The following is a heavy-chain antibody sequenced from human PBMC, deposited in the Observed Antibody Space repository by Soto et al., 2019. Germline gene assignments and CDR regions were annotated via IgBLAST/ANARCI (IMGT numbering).Heavy chain of an antibody. CDR3: ARALYYYDSSGYQGLGY. J-gene: IGHJ4*02. CDR2: ISYDGSNK. Sequence: LRLSCAASGFTFSSYAMHWVRQAPGKGLEWVAFISYDGSNKYYADSVKGRFTISRDKSKNSLYLQMNSLRAEDTAVYYCARALYYYDSSGYQGLGYWGQGTLVTVSS. CDR1: GFTFSSYA. D-gene: IGHD3-22*01. V-gene: IGHV3-30-3*01.